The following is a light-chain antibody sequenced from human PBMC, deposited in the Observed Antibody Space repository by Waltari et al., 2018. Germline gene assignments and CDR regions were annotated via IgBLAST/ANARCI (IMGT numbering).Light chain of an antibody. Sequence: EIVLTQSPATLSLSPGERATLSCRASQSGSTYLAWYHQKPGQAPRLLIFDSTNSAPGIPAMFSGSGSVNDFTLTISSLEPEDFAIYYCQQRSSWPLTFGGGTKVEIK. CDR2: DST. J-gene: IGKJ4*01. CDR3: QQRSSWPLT. V-gene: IGKV3-11*01. CDR1: QSGSTY.